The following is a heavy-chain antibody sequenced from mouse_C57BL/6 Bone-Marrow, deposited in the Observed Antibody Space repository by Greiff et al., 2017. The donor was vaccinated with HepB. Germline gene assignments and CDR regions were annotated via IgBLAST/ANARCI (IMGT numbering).Heavy chain of an antibody. D-gene: IGHD1-1*01. V-gene: IGHV5-16*01. Sequence: EVKLMESEGGLVQPGSSMKLSCTASGFTFSDYYMAWVRQVPEKGLEWVANINYDGSSTYYLDSLKSRFIISRDNAKNILYLQMSSLKSEDTATYYCARVNYYGSFDYWGQGTTLTVSS. CDR2: INYDGSST. CDR3: ARVNYYGSFDY. J-gene: IGHJ2*01. CDR1: GFTFSDYY.